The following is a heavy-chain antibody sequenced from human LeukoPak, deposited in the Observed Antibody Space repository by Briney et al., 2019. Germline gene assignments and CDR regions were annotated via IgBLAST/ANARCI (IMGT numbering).Heavy chain of an antibody. D-gene: IGHD3-16*02. CDR1: GFTFSSYG. CDR2: IWYDGSNK. V-gene: IGHV3-33*01. J-gene: IGHJ4*02. CDR3: ASGDYVWGSYRYAGTFDY. Sequence: GGSLRLSCAASGFTFSSYGMHWVRQAPGKGLEWVAVIWYDGSNKYYADSVKGRFTISRDNSKNTLYLQMNSLRAEDTAVYYCASGDYVWGSYRYAGTFDYWGQGTLVTVSS.